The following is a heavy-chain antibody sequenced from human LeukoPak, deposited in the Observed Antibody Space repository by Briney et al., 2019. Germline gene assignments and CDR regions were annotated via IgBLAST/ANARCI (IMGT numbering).Heavy chain of an antibody. D-gene: IGHD4-23*01. V-gene: IGHV4-59*01. CDR3: ASYGGNFVY. Sequence: PSETLSLTCTVSGGSISSYYWSWIRQPPGKGLDWIGYIYYSGSTHYNPSLKSRLTISVDTSKNQYSLKLSPGTPADTAVYYCASYGGNFVYWGQGTLVTVSS. J-gene: IGHJ4*02. CDR1: GGSISSYY. CDR2: IYYSGST.